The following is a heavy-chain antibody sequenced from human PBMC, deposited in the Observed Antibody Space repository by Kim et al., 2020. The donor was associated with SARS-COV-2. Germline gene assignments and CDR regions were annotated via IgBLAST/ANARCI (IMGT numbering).Heavy chain of an antibody. CDR2: FDPEDGET. CDR1: GYTLTELS. CDR3: ATRSSSWYLIYYGMDV. Sequence: ASVKVSCKVSGYTLTELSMHWVRQAPGKGLEWMGGFDPEDGETIYAQKFQGRVTMTEDTSTDTAYMELSSLRSEDTAVYYCATRSSSWYLIYYGMDVWGQRTTVTVSS. D-gene: IGHD6-13*01. J-gene: IGHJ6*02. V-gene: IGHV1-24*01.